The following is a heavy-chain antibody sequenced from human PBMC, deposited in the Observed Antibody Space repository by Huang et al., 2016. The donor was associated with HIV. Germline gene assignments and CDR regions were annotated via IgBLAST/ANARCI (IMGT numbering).Heavy chain of an antibody. V-gene: IGHV3-30-3*01. CDR3: ARAKDTWDAYDI. Sequence: QVQLVESGGGVVQPGRSMRLSCAASGFPFNNHAMHWVRPAPGKGLYWVAVISNDGSNNYYADSGKGRFTISRDSSKSTLFLHMTSLRTEDTAVYYCARAKDTWDAYDILGQGTMVIVSS. J-gene: IGHJ3*02. CDR1: GFPFNNHA. D-gene: IGHD5-18*01. CDR2: ISNDGSNN.